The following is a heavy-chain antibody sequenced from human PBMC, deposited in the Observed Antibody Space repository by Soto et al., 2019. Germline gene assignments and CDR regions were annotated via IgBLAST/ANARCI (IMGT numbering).Heavy chain of an antibody. V-gene: IGHV4-30-4*01. D-gene: IGHD6-6*01. CDR3: ARERPDGARLEN. CDR1: GGSISSGDYY. J-gene: IGHJ4*02. CDR2: IYQSGST. Sequence: QVQLQEAGPGLVKPSQTLFLTCTVSGGSISSGDYYWSWIRQPPGKGLEWIGYIYQSGSTYYNPSLKSRVTISVNTSTNQFSLKLSSVTAADTAVYYCARERPDGARLENWGQGTLVTVSS.